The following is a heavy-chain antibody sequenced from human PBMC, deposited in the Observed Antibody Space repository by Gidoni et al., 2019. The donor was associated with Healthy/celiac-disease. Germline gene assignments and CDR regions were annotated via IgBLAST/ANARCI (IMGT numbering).Heavy chain of an antibody. V-gene: IGHV1-69*10. CDR1: GGTFSSYA. Sequence: QVQLVQSGAEVKKPGSSVKVSFKASGGTFSSYAISWVRQAPGQGLEWMGGIIPILGIANYEQKFQGRVTITADKSTSTAYMELSSLRSEDTAVYYCARERTHSIVVVTASHWYFDLWGRGTLVTVSS. J-gene: IGHJ2*01. CDR3: ARERTHSIVVVTASHWYFDL. CDR2: IIPILGIA. D-gene: IGHD2-21*02.